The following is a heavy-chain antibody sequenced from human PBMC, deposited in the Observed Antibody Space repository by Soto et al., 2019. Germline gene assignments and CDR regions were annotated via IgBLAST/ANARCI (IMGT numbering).Heavy chain of an antibody. CDR1: GGSISSSNYY. J-gene: IGHJ4*02. V-gene: IGHV4-39*01. CDR2: MFYSGSS. Sequence: QVQLQESGPGLVKPSETLSLTCTVSGGSISSSNYYWGWIRQPPGEELEWIGSMFYSGSSYYNPSLKSRVTISVDTSNNQFSLRLSSVTAADTAVYYCARHGRHSYRRSGYLHTHFDYWGQGYLVTVSS. D-gene: IGHD3-22*01. CDR3: ARHGRHSYRRSGYLHTHFDY.